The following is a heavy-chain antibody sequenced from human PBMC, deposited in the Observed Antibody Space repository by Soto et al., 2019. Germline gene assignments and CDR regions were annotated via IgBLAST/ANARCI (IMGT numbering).Heavy chain of an antibody. CDR1: GYTFTSYY. D-gene: IGHD2-15*01. CDR2: INPSGGST. J-gene: IGHJ3*02. CDR3: ARWGGYCSGGSCVQAFDI. V-gene: IGHV1-46*01. Sequence: ASVKVSCKASGYTFTSYYMHWVRQAPGQGLEWMGIINPSGGSTSYAQKFQGRVTMTRDTSTSTVYMELSSLRSEDTAVYYCARWGGYCSGGSCVQAFDIWGQGTMVTVSS.